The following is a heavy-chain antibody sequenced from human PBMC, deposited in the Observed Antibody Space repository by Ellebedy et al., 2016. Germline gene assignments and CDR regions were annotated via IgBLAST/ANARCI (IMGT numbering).Heavy chain of an antibody. CDR2: INPSGGNT. CDR3: ARGDYGGKSPGRA. Sequence: ASVKVSXXASGYTLTSYYMNWVRQAPGQGIEWLGIINPSGGNTNYAQKFQGKVSMATDTSTTTVYMELGSLRSEDTALYYCARGDYGGKSPGRAWGQGTLVTVSS. CDR1: GYTLTSYY. J-gene: IGHJ5*02. V-gene: IGHV1-46*01. D-gene: IGHD4-23*01.